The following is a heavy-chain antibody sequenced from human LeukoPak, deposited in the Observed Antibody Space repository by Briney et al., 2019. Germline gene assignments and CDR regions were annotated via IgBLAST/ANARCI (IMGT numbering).Heavy chain of an antibody. Sequence: GGSLRLSCAPSGFTFSVYAMTWVRQAQGKGLEWVSDISGDGSITYYADSVRGRFTISRDNSNNRLYLQMNSLRAEDTAIYYCAREISNGWGYFDYWGQGSLVIVSS. D-gene: IGHD6-19*01. V-gene: IGHV3-23*01. J-gene: IGHJ4*02. CDR3: AREISNGWGYFDY. CDR2: ISGDGSIT. CDR1: GFTFSVYA.